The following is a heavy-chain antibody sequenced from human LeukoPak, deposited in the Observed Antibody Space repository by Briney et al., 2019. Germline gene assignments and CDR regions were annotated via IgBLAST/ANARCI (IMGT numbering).Heavy chain of an antibody. CDR1: GYTFTGYY. CDR2: INPKSGGT. J-gene: IGHJ5*02. CDR3: ARGVVATIRDLNWFDP. D-gene: IGHD5-12*01. V-gene: IGHV1-2*02. Sequence: GASVKVSCKASGYTFTGYYMHWVRQAPGQGLEWMGWINPKSGGTNYAQKFQGRVTMTRDTSISTAYMELSRLRSDDTAVYYCARGVVATIRDLNWFDPWGQGTLVTVSS.